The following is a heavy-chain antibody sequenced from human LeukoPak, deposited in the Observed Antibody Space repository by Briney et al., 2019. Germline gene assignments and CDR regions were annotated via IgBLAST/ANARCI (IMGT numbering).Heavy chain of an antibody. V-gene: IGHV3-74*01. J-gene: IGHJ4*02. Sequence: PGGSQRLSCAVSGFTFSSYWMHWVRQAPGKGLVWVSRIDRDGSRINYADSVKGRFTISRDSGKNTLFLQMNSLRAEDAAVYYCVRGNDYGGPHYWGQGTLVTVSS. D-gene: IGHD4-23*01. CDR3: VRGNDYGGPHY. CDR2: IDRDGSRI. CDR1: GFTFSSYW.